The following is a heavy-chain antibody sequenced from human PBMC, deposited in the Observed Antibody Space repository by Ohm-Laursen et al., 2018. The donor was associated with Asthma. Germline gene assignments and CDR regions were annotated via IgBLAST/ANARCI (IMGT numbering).Heavy chain of an antibody. D-gene: IGHD1-26*01. Sequence: SLRLSCAASGLTFSSYGMHWVRQAPGKGLEWVAVISYDGSNKYYADSVKGRFTISRDNSKNTLYLQMNSLRAEDTAVYYCAKDPVPYSGSYYFDYWGQGTLVTVSS. CDR3: AKDPVPYSGSYYFDY. J-gene: IGHJ4*02. CDR2: ISYDGSNK. CDR1: GLTFSSYG. V-gene: IGHV3-30*18.